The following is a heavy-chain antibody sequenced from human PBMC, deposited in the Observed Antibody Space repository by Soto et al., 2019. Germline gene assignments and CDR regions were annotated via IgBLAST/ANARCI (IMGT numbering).Heavy chain of an antibody. CDR3: TTDSDGRARSYCSSTSCSTYYYYGMDV. D-gene: IGHD2-2*01. J-gene: IGHJ6*02. V-gene: IGHV3-15*01. CDR1: GFTFSNAW. CDR2: IKSKTDGGTT. Sequence: PGGSLRLSCAASGFTFSNAWMSWVRQAPGKGLEWVGRIKSKTDGGTTDYAAPVKGRFTISRDDSKNTLYLQMNSLKTEDTAVYYCTTDSDGRARSYCSSTSCSTYYYYGMDVWGQGTTVTVSS.